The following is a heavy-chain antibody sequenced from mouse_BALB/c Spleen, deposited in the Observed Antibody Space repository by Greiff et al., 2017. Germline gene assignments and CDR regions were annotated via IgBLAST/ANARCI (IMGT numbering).Heavy chain of an antibody. D-gene: IGHD2-12*01. V-gene: IGHV1-7*01. J-gene: IGHJ2*01. CDR2: INPSTGYT. CDR1: GYTFTSYW. Sequence: QVQLQQSGAELAKPGASVKMSCKASGYTFTSYWMHWVKQRLGQGLEWIGYINPSTGYTEYNQKFKDKATLTADKSSSTAYMQLSSLTSEDSAVYYCANYREDFDYWGQGTTLTVSS. CDR3: ANYREDFDY.